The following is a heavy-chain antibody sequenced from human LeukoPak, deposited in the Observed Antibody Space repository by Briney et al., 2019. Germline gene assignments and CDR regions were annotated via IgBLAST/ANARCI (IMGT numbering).Heavy chain of an antibody. J-gene: IGHJ5*02. Sequence: SETLSLTCAVYGGSFSGYYWSWIRQPPGKGLEWIGEINHSGSTNYNPSLKSRVTISVDTSKNQFSLKLSSVTAADTAVYYCARPIAAPPPDPWGQGTLVTVSS. CDR3: ARPIAAPPPDP. D-gene: IGHD6-6*01. CDR1: GGSFSGYY. CDR2: INHSGST. V-gene: IGHV4-34*01.